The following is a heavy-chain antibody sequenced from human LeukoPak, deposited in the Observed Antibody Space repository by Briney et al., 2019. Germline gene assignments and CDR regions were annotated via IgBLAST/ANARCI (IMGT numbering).Heavy chain of an antibody. V-gene: IGHV4-59*01. J-gene: IGHJ6*02. CDR3: ARVSVVYGMDV. CDR1: GGSISSDY. CDR2: MYYTGST. Sequence: SETLSLTCSVSGGSISSDYWAWIRQPPGKGLEWIGYMYYTGSTNYNPSLRSRVTISLATSKNQFSLKLSSVSAADTAVYYCARVSVVYGMDVWGRGTTVTVSS.